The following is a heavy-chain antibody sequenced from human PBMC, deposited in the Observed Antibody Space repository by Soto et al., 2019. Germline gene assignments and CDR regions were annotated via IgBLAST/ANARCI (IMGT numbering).Heavy chain of an antibody. CDR3: AQDPHTALYEGFVDY. CDR1: GGTFSSYT. Sequence: QVQLVQSGAEVKKPGSSVKVSCKASGGTFSSYTISWVRQAPGQGLEWMGRIIPILGIANYAQKFQGRVTIPADKSTSTAYLELSSLRAEDTAVYYCAQDPHTALYEGFVDYWGQGTLVTVSS. V-gene: IGHV1-69*02. D-gene: IGHD5-18*01. CDR2: IIPILGIA. J-gene: IGHJ4*02.